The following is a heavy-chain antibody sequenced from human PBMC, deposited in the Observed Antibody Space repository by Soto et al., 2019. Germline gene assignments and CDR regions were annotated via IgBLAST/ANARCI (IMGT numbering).Heavy chain of an antibody. Sequence: QVQLQESGPGLVKPSETLSLTCTVSGGSISSYYWSWIRQPPGKGLEWIGYIYYSGSSNYNPSLKSRVTISVDTSKNQFSLKLSCVTAADTAVYYWARLYVVHTTGGFDAFDMWGQGTMVTVSS. CDR1: GGSISSYY. J-gene: IGHJ3*02. CDR2: IYYSGSS. CDR3: ARLYVVHTTGGFDAFDM. D-gene: IGHD2-15*01. V-gene: IGHV4-59*08.